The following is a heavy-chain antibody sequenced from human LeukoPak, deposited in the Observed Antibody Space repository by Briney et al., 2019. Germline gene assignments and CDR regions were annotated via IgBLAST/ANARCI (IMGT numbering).Heavy chain of an antibody. CDR2: INPTSGGT. V-gene: IGHV1-2*05. D-gene: IGHD4-17*01. Sequence: ASVKVSCKASGYTFTGYYMHWVRQAPGQGLEWMGRINPTSGGTNYAQKFQGRVTMTRDTSKNQFSLKLSSVTAADTVVYYCARGPTTVTSYYYYYMDVWGKGTTVTVSS. J-gene: IGHJ6*03. CDR3: ARGPTTVTSYYYYYMDV. CDR1: GYTFTGYY.